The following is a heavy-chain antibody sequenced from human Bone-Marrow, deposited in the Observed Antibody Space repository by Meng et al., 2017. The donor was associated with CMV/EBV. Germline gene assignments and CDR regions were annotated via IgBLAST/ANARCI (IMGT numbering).Heavy chain of an antibody. CDR2: ISAYNGNT. CDR3: ARDVRWLSSWDAFDI. CDR1: GYSFITYY. V-gene: IGHV1-18*01. Sequence: ASVKVSCKASGYSFITYYIHWVRQAPGQGLEWMGWISAYNGNTNYAQKLQGRVTMTTDTSTSTAYMELRSLRSDDTAVYYCARDVRWLSSWDAFDIWGQGTMVTVS. D-gene: IGHD6-13*01. J-gene: IGHJ3*02.